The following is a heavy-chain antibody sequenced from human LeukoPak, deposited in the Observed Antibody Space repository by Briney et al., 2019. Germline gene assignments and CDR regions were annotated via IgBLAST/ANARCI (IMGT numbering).Heavy chain of an antibody. CDR3: ARGPYRYYYDSSGYFYFFDY. CDR2: INHSGST. D-gene: IGHD3-22*01. V-gene: IGHV4-34*01. Sequence: PSETLSLTRAVHGGAFSGLYWSWIRPPPREGLGWVGEINHSGSTNYNPSLKSRVTISVDTSKNQFSLKLSSVTAADTAVYYCARGPYRYYYDSSGYFYFFDYWGQGTLVTVSS. CDR1: GGAFSGLY. J-gene: IGHJ4*02.